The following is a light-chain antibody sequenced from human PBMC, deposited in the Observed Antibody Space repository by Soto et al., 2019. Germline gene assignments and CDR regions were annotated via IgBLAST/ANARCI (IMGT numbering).Light chain of an antibody. Sequence: EILLTQSAGALSLXXXXRXTXSXIASQSISSSYLAWYQQKPGQAPRLLMYGASSRAAGIPARFSGSGSGTEFTLTISSLQSEDFAVYYCQHYNTWPWTFGQGTKVDIK. CDR3: QHYNTWPWT. CDR2: GAS. V-gene: IGKV3-15*01. J-gene: IGKJ1*01. CDR1: QSISSSY.